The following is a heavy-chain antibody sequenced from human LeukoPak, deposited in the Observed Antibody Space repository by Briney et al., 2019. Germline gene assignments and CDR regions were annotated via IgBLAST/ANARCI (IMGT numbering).Heavy chain of an antibody. CDR2: IYYSGST. Sequence: SETLSLTCTVSVGSISGYYWSWFGQPPGRGRGGIGYIYYSGSTDYNPSLKSRVTISVDTSKNQFSLKLSSVTAADTAVYYCARDSSGWRGPYNWFDPWGQGTLVTVSS. D-gene: IGHD6-19*01. J-gene: IGHJ5*02. CDR3: ARDSSGWRGPYNWFDP. V-gene: IGHV4-59*01. CDR1: VGSISGYY.